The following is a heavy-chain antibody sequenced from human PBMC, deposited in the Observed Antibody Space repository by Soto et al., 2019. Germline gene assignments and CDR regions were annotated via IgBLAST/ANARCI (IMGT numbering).Heavy chain of an antibody. Sequence: QVQLVQSGAEVKKPGSSVKVSCKASGGTFSSYTISWVRQAPGQGLEWMGRIIPILGIANYAQNFQGRVTITAYKSTSTAYMELSSLRSEDTAVYYCATATYYYDSSGYYYPYWGQGTLVTVSS. J-gene: IGHJ4*02. CDR3: ATATYYYDSSGYYYPY. D-gene: IGHD3-22*01. V-gene: IGHV1-69*02. CDR1: GGTFSSYT. CDR2: IIPILGIA.